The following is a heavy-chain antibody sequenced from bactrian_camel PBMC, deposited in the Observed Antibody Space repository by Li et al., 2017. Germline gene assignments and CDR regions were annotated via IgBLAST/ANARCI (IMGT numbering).Heavy chain of an antibody. CDR3: AATLGMIPGFTSAPTRVTMST. J-gene: IGHJ4*01. V-gene: IGHV3S54*01. Sequence: QVQLVESGGGSVQPGGSLRLSCAASGHTDSTNCMAWFRQAPGKEREEVAGVYTGDGRTNYADSVKGRFTISQDNTKTTVYLQINSLKPEDTAMYYCAATLGMIPGFTSAPTRVTMSTGARGPRSPS. D-gene: IGHD7*01. CDR2: VYTGDGRT. CDR1: GHTDSTNC.